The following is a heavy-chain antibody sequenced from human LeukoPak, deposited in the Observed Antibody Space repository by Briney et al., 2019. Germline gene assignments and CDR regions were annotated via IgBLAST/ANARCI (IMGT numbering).Heavy chain of an antibody. J-gene: IGHJ4*02. CDR1: GDSISRNY. CDR2: IHYSGIT. Sequence: SETLSLTCTVSGDSISRNYWSWLRQPPGKGPEWIGDIHYSGITKYDPSLKSRVTMSVDTSKNQFSLKLGSVTAADTAVYYCARVQNPTWGPCSGGSCQASYFDSWGQGTLVAVSS. CDR3: ARVQNPTWGPCSGGSCQASYFDS. D-gene: IGHD2-15*01. V-gene: IGHV4-59*01.